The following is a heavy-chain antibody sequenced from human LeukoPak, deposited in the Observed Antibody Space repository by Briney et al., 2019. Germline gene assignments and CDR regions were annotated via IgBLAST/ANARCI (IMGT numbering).Heavy chain of an antibody. CDR3: ARDGRYYDSSGYIRGFDY. CDR1: GDSISSGDYY. J-gene: IGHJ4*02. V-gene: IGHV4-61*02. Sequence: PSQTLSLTCTVSGDSISSGDYYWSWIRQPAGKGLEWIGRISSSGSTNYNPSLKSRVTISVDTSKNQFSLKLSSVTAADTAVYYCARDGRYYDSSGYIRGFDYWGQGTLVTVSS. D-gene: IGHD3-22*01. CDR2: ISSSGST.